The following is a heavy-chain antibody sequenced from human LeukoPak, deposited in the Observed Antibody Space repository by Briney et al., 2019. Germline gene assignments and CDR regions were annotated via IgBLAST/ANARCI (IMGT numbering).Heavy chain of an antibody. CDR3: AREEMATIPGSFDY. V-gene: IGHV4-38-2*02. J-gene: IGHJ4*02. D-gene: IGHD5-24*01. CDR2: IYHSGST. CDR1: GYSISSGYY. Sequence: PSETLSLTCTVSGYSISSGYYWGWIRQPPGKGLEWIGSIYHSGSTYYNPSLKSRVTISVDTSKNQFSLKLSSGTAADTAVYYCAREEMATIPGSFDYWGQGTLVTVSS.